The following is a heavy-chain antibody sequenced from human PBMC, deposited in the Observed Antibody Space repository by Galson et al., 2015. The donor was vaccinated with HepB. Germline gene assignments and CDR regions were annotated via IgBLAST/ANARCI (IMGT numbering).Heavy chain of an antibody. V-gene: IGHV3-7*03. Sequence: SLRLSCAASGFTFSSYWMTWVRQAPGKGLEWVANINQDGSAKYYVDSVKGRVTISRDNAKSSLYLQMNSLRAEDTAVYYCARDLNWEGDGFDIWGQGTMVTVSS. CDR3: ARDLNWEGDGFDI. J-gene: IGHJ3*02. CDR2: INQDGSAK. CDR1: GFTFSSYW. D-gene: IGHD1-26*01.